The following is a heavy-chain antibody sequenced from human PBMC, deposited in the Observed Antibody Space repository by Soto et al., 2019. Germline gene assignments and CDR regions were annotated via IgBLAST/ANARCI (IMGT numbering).Heavy chain of an antibody. CDR3: ALGSCSCASCYTGYY. Sequence: SETLSLTCTVSNASISSYYWSWILQPPGKGLEWIGYIYFTGSTNYHPSLKIQVTISVDTSKNHFSLKLSSVTAGDTAVYYCALGSCSCASCYTGYYWGQGTLVTVSS. CDR1: NASISSYY. CDR2: IYFTGST. V-gene: IGHV4-59*01. D-gene: IGHD2-2*02. J-gene: IGHJ4*02.